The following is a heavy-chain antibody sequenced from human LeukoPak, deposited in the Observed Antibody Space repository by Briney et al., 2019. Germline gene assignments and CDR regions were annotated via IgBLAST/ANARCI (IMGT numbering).Heavy chain of an antibody. CDR3: AAGLSKHPGEGYYFDY. D-gene: IGHD3-16*01. V-gene: IGHV1-69*05. J-gene: IGHJ4*02. Sequence: SVKVSCKASGGTFSSYAISWVRQAPGQGLEWMGRIIPIFGTANYAQKFQGRVTITTDESTSTAYMELSSLRSEDTAVYYCAAGLSKHPGEGYYFDYWGQGTLVTVAS. CDR1: GGTFSSYA. CDR2: IIPIFGTA.